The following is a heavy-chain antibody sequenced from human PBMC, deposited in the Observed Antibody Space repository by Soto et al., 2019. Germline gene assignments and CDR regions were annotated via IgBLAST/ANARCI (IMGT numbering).Heavy chain of an antibody. D-gene: IGHD2-21*02. CDR3: ARRGCDSXFGSLDY. CDR2: IYYSGST. J-gene: IGHJ4*02. Sequence: SETLSLTCAVSGGSISSGDWCWSWVRQSPGKGLEWIGEIYYSGSTTYNPSLKSRVTISADKSENQFSLRLSSVTAADTAVYYCARRGCDSXFGSLDYWGQGTLVTVSS. CDR1: GGSISSGDW. V-gene: IGHV4-4*02.